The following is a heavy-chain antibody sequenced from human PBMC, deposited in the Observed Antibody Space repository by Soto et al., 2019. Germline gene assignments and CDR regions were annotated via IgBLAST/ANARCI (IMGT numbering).Heavy chain of an antibody. CDR3: ASTLDLGYCSGGSCYSCLAMDV. J-gene: IGHJ6*03. CDR2: IIPILGIA. D-gene: IGHD2-15*01. V-gene: IGHV1-69*02. Sequence: SVKVSCKASGGTFSSYTISWVQQAPEQGLEWMGRIIPILGIANYAQKFQGRVTITADKSTSTAYMELSSLRSEDTAVYYCASTLDLGYCSGGSCYSCLAMDVWGKGTTVTVSS. CDR1: GGTFSSYT.